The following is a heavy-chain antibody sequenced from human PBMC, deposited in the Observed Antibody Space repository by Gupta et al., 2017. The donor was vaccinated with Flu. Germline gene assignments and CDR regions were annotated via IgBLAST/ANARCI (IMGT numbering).Heavy chain of an antibody. CDR3: ARFHIVFGMDV. CDR2: MNPNSGVT. CDR1: GYTFSGFY. V-gene: IGHV1-2*02. J-gene: IGHJ6*02. D-gene: IGHD1-26*01. Sequence: QVQLVQSGAEVKRPGASVKVSCKASGYTFSGFYMHWVRQAPGQGLEWMGWMNPNSGVTNYAQKFQGRVTMTRDTSISTAYMELSRVRSDDTAVYYCARFHIVFGMDVWGPGSTVTVS.